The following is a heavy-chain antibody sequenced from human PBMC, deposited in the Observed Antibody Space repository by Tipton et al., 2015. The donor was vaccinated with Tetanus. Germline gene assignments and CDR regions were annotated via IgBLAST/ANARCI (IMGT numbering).Heavy chain of an antibody. CDR1: GGSISGSY. CDR2: TYHTGGT. J-gene: IGHJ4*02. CDR3: ARAPYNSPGKYYFDY. Sequence: TLSLTCTVSGGSISGSYWSWIRQPPGKGLEWIGYTYHTGGTYYNPSFKSRVTVSVDRSNNQFSLERTSVTAADTAVYFCARAPYNSPGKYYFDYWGQGILVTVSS. D-gene: IGHD5-24*01. V-gene: IGHV4-30-2*01.